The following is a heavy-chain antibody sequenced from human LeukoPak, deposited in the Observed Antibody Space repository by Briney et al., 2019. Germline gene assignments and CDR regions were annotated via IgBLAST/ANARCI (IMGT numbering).Heavy chain of an antibody. D-gene: IGHD3-22*01. Sequence: KPGESLNISCTGSGYIFTSYWIGWVRQMPGKGLEWLGIIYPGDSDTRYSPSFQGQVTISADKSISTAYLQWSSLKASDTAMYYCARHRRNSSGYFSYYYYMDVWGKGTTVTVSS. V-gene: IGHV5-51*01. CDR1: GYIFTSYW. CDR3: ARHRRNSSGYFSYYYYMDV. CDR2: IYPGDSDT. J-gene: IGHJ6*03.